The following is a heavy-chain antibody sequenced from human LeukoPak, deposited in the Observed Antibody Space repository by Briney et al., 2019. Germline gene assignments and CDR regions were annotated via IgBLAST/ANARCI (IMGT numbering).Heavy chain of an antibody. D-gene: IGHD3-9*01. J-gene: IGHJ5*02. CDR1: GGSVSSGDYY. Sequence: SQTLSLTCTVSGGSVSSGDYYWSWIRQPPGKGLEWIGDIYYSGSTYYNPSLKSRVTISVDTSKNQFSLKLSSVTAADTAVYYCARGGLGGYFDWSDTDTWGQGTLVTVSS. V-gene: IGHV4-30-4*08. CDR3: ARGGLGGYFDWSDTDT. CDR2: IYYSGST.